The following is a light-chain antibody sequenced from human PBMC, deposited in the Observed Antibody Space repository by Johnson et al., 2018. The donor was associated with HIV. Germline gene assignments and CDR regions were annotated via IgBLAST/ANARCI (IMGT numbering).Light chain of an antibody. Sequence: QSVLTQPPPVSAAPGQKVTISCSGSSSNIGNNYVSWYQQLPGTAPKLLIYDNNKRPSGIPDRFSGSKSGTSATLGITGLQTGDEADYYCGTLDSRLSAGVFGTGAKVTVL. V-gene: IGLV1-51*01. CDR3: GTLDSRLSAGV. J-gene: IGLJ1*01. CDR2: DNN. CDR1: SSNIGNNY.